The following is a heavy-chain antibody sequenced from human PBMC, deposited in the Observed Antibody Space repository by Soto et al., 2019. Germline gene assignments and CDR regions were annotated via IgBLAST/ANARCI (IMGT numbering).Heavy chain of an antibody. Sequence: PGGSLRLSCAASGFTFSSYAMSWVRQAPGKGLEWVSAISGSGGSTYYADSVKGRFTISRDNSKNTLYLQMNSLRAEDTAVYYCAANRGYNYYYGMHVWGQGTTFTVS. J-gene: IGHJ6*02. D-gene: IGHD3-22*01. CDR3: AANRGYNYYYGMHV. V-gene: IGHV3-23*01. CDR1: GFTFSSYA. CDR2: ISGSGGST.